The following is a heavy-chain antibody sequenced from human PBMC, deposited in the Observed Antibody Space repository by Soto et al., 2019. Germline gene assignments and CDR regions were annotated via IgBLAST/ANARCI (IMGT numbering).Heavy chain of an antibody. Sequence: ASETLSLTCTVSGGSISSYYWSWIRQPPGKGLEWIGYIYYSGSTNYNPSLKSRVTISVDTSKNQFSLKLSSVTAADTAVYYCARVGPIAVAFDYWGQGTLVTVSS. CDR3: ARVGPIAVAFDY. V-gene: IGHV4-59*01. D-gene: IGHD6-19*01. CDR1: GGSISSYY. J-gene: IGHJ4*02. CDR2: IYYSGST.